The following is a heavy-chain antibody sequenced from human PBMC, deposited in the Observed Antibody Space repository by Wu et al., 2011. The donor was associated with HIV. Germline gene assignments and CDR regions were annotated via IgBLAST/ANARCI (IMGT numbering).Heavy chain of an antibody. D-gene: IGHD2-15*01. V-gene: IGHV5-51*01. CDR3: ARLARSETSNPWTT. J-gene: IGHJ4*02. CDR1: GYNFATYW. CDR2: IYPGDSDT. Sequence: VQLVQSGAEVKKPGKSLKISCTTYGYNFATYWITWVRHMPGKGLEWMGIIYPGDSDTRYSPSFQGQVTISVDKSISTAYLQWSSLKASDTAIYFCARLARSETSNPWTTGGQGTQVTVST.